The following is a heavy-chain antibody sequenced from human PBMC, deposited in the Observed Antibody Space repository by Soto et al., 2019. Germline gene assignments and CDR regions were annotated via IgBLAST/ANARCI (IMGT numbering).Heavy chain of an antibody. J-gene: IGHJ4*02. D-gene: IGHD1-1*01. CDR1: GYAFTTYG. CDR2: ISAHNGNT. CDR3: ARGRYGDY. Sequence: QVHLVQSGAEVKKPGSSVKVSCKGSGYAFTTYGITWVRQAPGQGLEWMGWISAHNGNTNYAQKLQGRATVTRATSTSTAYMELRSLRSDDTAVYYCARGRYGDYWGKGALVTVSS. V-gene: IGHV1-18*01.